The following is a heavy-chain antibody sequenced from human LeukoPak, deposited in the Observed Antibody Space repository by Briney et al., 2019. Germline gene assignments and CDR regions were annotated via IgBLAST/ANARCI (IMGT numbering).Heavy chain of an antibody. V-gene: IGHV3-64*01. CDR3: ARGYNWFDP. CDR1: GFTFSSYA. CDR2: ISSNGGST. Sequence: GGSLRLSCAASGFTFSSYAMHWVRQAPGKGLEYVSAISSNGGSTYYANSVKGRFTISRDNSKNTLYLQMGSLRTEDMAVYYCARGYNWFDPWGQGTLATVSS. J-gene: IGHJ5*02.